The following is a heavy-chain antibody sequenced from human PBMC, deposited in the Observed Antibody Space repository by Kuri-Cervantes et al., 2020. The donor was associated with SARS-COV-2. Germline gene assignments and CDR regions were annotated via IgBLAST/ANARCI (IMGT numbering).Heavy chain of an antibody. Sequence: GGSLRLSCAASGFTVSSNYMSWVRQAPGKGLEWVSVIYSGGSTYYADSVKGRFTISRDNSKNTLYLQVNSLRAEDTAMYYCAKDRVGVQDFWGQGTLVTVSS. CDR3: AKDRVGVQDF. J-gene: IGHJ4*02. CDR1: GFTVSSNY. CDR2: IYSGGST. V-gene: IGHV3-53*01. D-gene: IGHD2-21*01.